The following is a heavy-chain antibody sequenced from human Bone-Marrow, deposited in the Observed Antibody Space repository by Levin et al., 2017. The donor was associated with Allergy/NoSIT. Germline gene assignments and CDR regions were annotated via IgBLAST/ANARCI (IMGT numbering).Heavy chain of an antibody. CDR2: IYPSGGA. Sequence: SQTLSLTCAVSGGFISSNSFSWHWIRQPPGKGLEWIGYIYPSGGAHYNPSLKSRVTVSVDRSKNQFSLRLTSVTAADTALYYCARANVVINYFDPWGQGTLVTVSP. J-gene: IGHJ5*02. D-gene: IGHD4-11*01. CDR3: ARANVVINYFDP. CDR1: GGFISSNSFS. V-gene: IGHV4-30-2*01.